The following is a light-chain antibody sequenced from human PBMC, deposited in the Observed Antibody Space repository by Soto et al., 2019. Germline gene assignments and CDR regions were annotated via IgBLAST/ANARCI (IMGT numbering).Light chain of an antibody. CDR3: QQRNSYPQLT. Sequence: DIQLTQSPSFLSASVGDRVTITCRASQGISSYLAWYQQKPGKAPKLLIYAASTLQSGVPSRFSGSGSGAEFTLTISSRQPKDVAAEEFQQRNSYPQLTFGGGTKVEIK. CDR2: AAS. CDR1: QGISSY. J-gene: IGKJ4*01. V-gene: IGKV1-9*01.